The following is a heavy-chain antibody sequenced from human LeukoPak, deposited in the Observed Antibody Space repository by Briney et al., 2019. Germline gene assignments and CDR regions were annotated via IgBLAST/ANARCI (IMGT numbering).Heavy chain of an antibody. CDR1: GGSISSYC. CDR2: IYYSGST. CDR3: ARERAQGGRFDY. J-gene: IGHJ4*02. Sequence: SETLSLTCTVSGGSISSYCWSWIRQPPGKGLEWIGYIYYSGSTNYNPSLKSRVTISVDTSKNQFSLKLSSVTAADTAVYYCARERAQGGRFDYWGQGPLVTVSS. D-gene: IGHD3-16*01. V-gene: IGHV4-59*01.